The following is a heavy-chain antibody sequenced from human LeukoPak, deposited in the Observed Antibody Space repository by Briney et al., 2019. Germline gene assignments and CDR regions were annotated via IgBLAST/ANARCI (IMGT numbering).Heavy chain of an antibody. J-gene: IGHJ5*02. CDR3: ARDCGGDCYFSS. Sequence: GASVKVSCKASGCTFSSYAISWGRQAPGQGLEWMGGIIPIFGTANYSQKFQGSVPTTTDQSTSTAYMELSSLRSEDTAVYYYARDCGGDCYFSSWGQGTLVTVSS. V-gene: IGHV1-69*05. CDR2: IIPIFGTA. CDR1: GCTFSSYA. D-gene: IGHD2-21*02.